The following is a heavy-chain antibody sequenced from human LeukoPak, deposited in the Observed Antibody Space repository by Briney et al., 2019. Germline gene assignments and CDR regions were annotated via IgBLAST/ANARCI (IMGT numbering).Heavy chain of an antibody. CDR3: ARADRYCSSTSCYLLAFDY. D-gene: IGHD2-2*01. CDR2: ISSSSSYI. V-gene: IGHV3-21*01. Sequence: GGSLRLPCAASGFTFSSYSMNWVRQAPGKGLEWVSSISSSSSYIYYADSVKGRFTISRDNAKNSLYLQMNSLRAEDTAVYYCARADRYCSSTSCYLLAFDYWGQGTLVTVSS. CDR1: GFTFSSYS. J-gene: IGHJ4*02.